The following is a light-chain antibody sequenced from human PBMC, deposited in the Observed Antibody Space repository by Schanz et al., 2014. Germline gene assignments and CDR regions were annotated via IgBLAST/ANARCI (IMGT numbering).Light chain of an antibody. V-gene: IGLV2-8*01. CDR1: SSDVGSYNR. CDR3: SSNVGRNNLQ. CDR2: EVN. Sequence: QSALTQPPSVSGSPGQSVTISCTGTSSDVGSYNRVSWYQQPPGTAPKLMIYEVNKRPSGVPDRFSGSKSGNTASLTVSGLQAEDEAEYYCSSNVGRNNLQFGGGTKLTVL. J-gene: IGLJ3*02.